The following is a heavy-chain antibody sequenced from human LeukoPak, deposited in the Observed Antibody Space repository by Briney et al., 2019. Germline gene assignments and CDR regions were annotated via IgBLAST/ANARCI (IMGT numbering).Heavy chain of an antibody. CDR3: ARARYSDF. V-gene: IGHV3-7*01. Sequence: PGGSLRLSCVASGFTFSNYWMTWVRQAPGKGLEWVANIKEDGSEKNYADSVKGRFTISRDNAEDSLYLQMNSMRGEDTAVYFCARARYSDFWGQGTLVTVSS. J-gene: IGHJ4*02. CDR1: GFTFSNYW. CDR2: IKEDGSEK.